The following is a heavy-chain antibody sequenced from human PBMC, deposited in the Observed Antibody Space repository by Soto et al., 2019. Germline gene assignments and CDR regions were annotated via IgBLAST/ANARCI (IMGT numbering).Heavy chain of an antibody. CDR3: ARAEDIAARPFDS. J-gene: IGHJ4*02. V-gene: IGHV1-18*01. D-gene: IGHD6-6*01. CDR1: GYTFAIYG. CDR2: ISAYNGNT. Sequence: QVPLVQSGAEVKKPGASVKVSCKASGYTFAIYGIHWVRQAPGQGLEWMGWISAYNGNTKYAQKLQGRVTMTTDTSTSTAYMDLRSRISDDTAVYYWARAEDIAARPFDSWGQGTLVTVSS.